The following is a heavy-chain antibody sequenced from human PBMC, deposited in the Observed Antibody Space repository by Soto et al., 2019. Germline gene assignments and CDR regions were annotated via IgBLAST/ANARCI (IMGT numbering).Heavy chain of an antibody. CDR1: GYIFTNYG. CDR2: ISAYNGNT. Sequence: ASVKVSCKASGYIFTNYGINWVRQAPGQGLEWLGYISAYNGNTNYAQKFQGRVTMTTDTSTTTAYMEVRSLRSDDTAVYYCARDQEKSGTSYLPDYWGQGTLVTVAS. CDR3: ARDQEKSGTSYLPDY. J-gene: IGHJ4*02. D-gene: IGHD1-26*01. V-gene: IGHV1-18*01.